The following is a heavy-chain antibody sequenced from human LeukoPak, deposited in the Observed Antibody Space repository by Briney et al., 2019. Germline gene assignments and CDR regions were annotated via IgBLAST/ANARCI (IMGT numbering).Heavy chain of an antibody. D-gene: IGHD6-6*01. V-gene: IGHV3-23*01. Sequence: GGSLRLSCAASGFTFSSYSMSWGRQAPGEGLEWVSAISGSGGSTYYADSLKGRCTTSTDNSKNTLYLQMNSLRAEDTAVYYCAKDLVPYYFDYWGQGTLVTVSS. CDR1: GFTFSSYS. J-gene: IGHJ4*02. CDR3: AKDLVPYYFDY. CDR2: ISGSGGST.